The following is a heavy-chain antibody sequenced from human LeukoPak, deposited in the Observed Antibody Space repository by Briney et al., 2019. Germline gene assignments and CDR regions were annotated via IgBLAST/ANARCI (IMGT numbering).Heavy chain of an antibody. CDR2: IYYSGST. J-gene: IGHJ3*02. Sequence: SETLSLTCTVSGGSISSGGYYWSWIRQHPGKGLEWIGYIYYSGSTYYNPSLKSRVTISVDTSKNQFSLKLSSVTAADTAVYYCARDQMATNTNDAFDIWGQGTMVTVSS. V-gene: IGHV4-31*03. CDR1: GGSISSGGYY. CDR3: ARDQMATNTNDAFDI. D-gene: IGHD5-24*01.